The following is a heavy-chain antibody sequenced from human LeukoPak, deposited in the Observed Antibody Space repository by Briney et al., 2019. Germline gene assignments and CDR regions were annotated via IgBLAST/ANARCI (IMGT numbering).Heavy chain of an antibody. D-gene: IGHD2/OR15-2a*01. Sequence: ASVKVSCKASGYTFTGYYMHWVRQAPGQGLEWMGWINPNSGGTNYAQKFQGRVTITADKSTSTAYMELSSLRSEDTAVYYCATQNEGWFDPWGQGTLVTVSS. J-gene: IGHJ5*02. V-gene: IGHV1-2*02. CDR2: INPNSGGT. CDR1: GYTFTGYY. CDR3: ATQNEGWFDP.